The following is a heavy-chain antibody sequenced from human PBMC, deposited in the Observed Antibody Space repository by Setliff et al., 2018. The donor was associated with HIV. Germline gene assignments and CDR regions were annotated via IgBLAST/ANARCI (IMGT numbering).Heavy chain of an antibody. D-gene: IGHD6-13*01. J-gene: IGHJ5*02. CDR1: GGTFSSYA. CDR3: ARYSSPNNWFDP. CDR2: IIPILGIA. Sequence: ASVKVSCKASGGTFSSYAISWVRQAPGQGLEWMGGIIPILGIANYAQKFQGRVTITAVESTSTAYMELSSLRSEDTAVYYCARYSSPNNWFDPWGQGTLVTVSS. V-gene: IGHV1-69*10.